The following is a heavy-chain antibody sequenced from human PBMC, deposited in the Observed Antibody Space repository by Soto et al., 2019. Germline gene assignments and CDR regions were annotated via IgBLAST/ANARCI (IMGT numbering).Heavy chain of an antibody. CDR1: GFTFSSYG. J-gene: IGHJ5*02. D-gene: IGHD3-10*01. CDR3: ATGLGSGSHNWFDP. Sequence: GGSLRLSCAASGFTFSSYGMHWVRQAPGKGLEWVAVISYDGSNKYYADSVKGRFTISRDNSKNTLYLQMNSLRAEDTAVYYWATGLGSGSHNWFDPWGQGTLVTVSS. CDR2: ISYDGSNK. V-gene: IGHV3-30*03.